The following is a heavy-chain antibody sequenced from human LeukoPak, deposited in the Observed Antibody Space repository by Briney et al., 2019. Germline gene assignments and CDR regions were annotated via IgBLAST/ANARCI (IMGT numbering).Heavy chain of an antibody. CDR2: INHSGST. J-gene: IGHJ3*02. CDR1: GGSFSGYY. V-gene: IGHV4-34*01. CDR3: ARGSSAFDI. D-gene: IGHD5/OR15-5a*01. Sequence: SETLSLTCAVYGGSFSGYYWSWIRQPPGKGLEWIGEINHSGSTNYNPSLKSRVTISVDTSKNQFSLKLSSVTAADTAVYYCARGSSAFDIWGQGTIVTASS.